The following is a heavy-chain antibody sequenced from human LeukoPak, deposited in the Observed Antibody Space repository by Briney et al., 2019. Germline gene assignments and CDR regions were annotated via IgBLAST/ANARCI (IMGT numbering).Heavy chain of an antibody. Sequence: SETLSLTCTVSGGSISSYYWNWIRQPPGKGLEWIGYIYYSGSSGSTNYNPSLRSRVTTSADTSKNQVSLKMTSVTAADTAVYYCAGGGDGYQTRFDYWGQGTLLTVSS. CDR2: IYYSGSSGST. CDR3: AGGGDGYQTRFDY. J-gene: IGHJ4*02. V-gene: IGHV4-59*01. CDR1: GGSISSYY. D-gene: IGHD5-24*01.